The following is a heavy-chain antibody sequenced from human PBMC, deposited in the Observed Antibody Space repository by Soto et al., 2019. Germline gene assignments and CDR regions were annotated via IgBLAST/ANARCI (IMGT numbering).Heavy chain of an antibody. CDR2: INPNKGGT. D-gene: IGHD3-10*01. CDR3: AREVTYGGGSFSLGL. J-gene: IGHJ4*02. V-gene: IGHV1-2*02. Sequence: QVQLVQSGAEVEKPGASVKVSCKTSGYFFTSYYIHWVRQAPGQGLEWMGWINPNKGGTNSAQKFKGRVTMTSDTSINTAYMEITSLRSDDTALYYCAREVTYGGGSFSLGLWGQGTLVTVSS. CDR1: GYFFTSYY.